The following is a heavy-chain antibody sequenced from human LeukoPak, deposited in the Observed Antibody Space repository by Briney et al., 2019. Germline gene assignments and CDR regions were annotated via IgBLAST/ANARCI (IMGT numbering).Heavy chain of an antibody. CDR1: GYTFTSYG. D-gene: IGHD2-15*01. CDR2: ISAYNGNT. CDR3: ASGPLDYSRRVSDAFDI. V-gene: IGHV1-18*01. J-gene: IGHJ3*02. Sequence: GASVKVSCKASGYTFTSYGISWVRQAPGQGLEWMGWISAYNGNTNYAQKLQGRVTMTTDTSTSTAYMELRSLRSDDTAVYYCASGPLDYSRRVSDAFDIWGQGTMVTVSS.